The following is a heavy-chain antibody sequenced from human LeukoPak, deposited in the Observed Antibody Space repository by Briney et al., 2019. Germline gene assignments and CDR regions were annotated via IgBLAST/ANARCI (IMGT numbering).Heavy chain of an antibody. D-gene: IGHD6-13*01. V-gene: IGHV5-51*01. CDR2: VYPGESHI. Sequence: GESLKISCKGSGYSFTSYWIAWVRQMPGKGLEWMGIVYPGESHIRYSPSFQGQVTISADKSISTAYLQWNSLRASDTAMYYCVSTSSTWYGDYWGQGTLVTVSS. J-gene: IGHJ4*02. CDR1: GYSFTSYW. CDR3: VSTSSTWYGDY.